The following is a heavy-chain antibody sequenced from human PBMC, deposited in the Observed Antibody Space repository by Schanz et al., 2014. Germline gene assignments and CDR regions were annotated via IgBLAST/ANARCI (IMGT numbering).Heavy chain of an antibody. J-gene: IGHJ4*02. V-gene: IGHV3-30*18. CDR3: AKRNHDMQSLPLDY. CDR2: ISHDGHRD. CDR1: GFNFSNYD. D-gene: IGHD3-9*01. Sequence: QVQLVESGGGVVQPGRSLRLSCAASGFNFSNYDIHWVRQAPGKGLEWVAQISHDGHRDFYADSVKGRFSISRDNGETSVYLQINSLRVEDTAVYYCAKRNHDMQSLPLDYWGQGTLXTVSS.